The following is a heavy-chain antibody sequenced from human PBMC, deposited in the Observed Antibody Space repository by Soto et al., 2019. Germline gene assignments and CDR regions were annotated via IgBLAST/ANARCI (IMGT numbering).Heavy chain of an antibody. CDR3: AKDEGERWLQLRL. CDR2: ISGSGGST. CDR1: GFTFSSYA. D-gene: IGHD5-12*01. J-gene: IGHJ4*01. V-gene: IGHV3-23*01. Sequence: GGSLRLSCAASGFTFSSYAMSWVRQAPGKGLEWVSAISGSGGSTYYADSVKGRFTISRDNSKNTLYLQMNSLRAEDKAVYYCAKDEGERWLQLRLWVHGTLVTVSS.